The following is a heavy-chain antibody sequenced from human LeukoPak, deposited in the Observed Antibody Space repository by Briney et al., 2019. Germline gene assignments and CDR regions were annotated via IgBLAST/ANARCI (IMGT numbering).Heavy chain of an antibody. V-gene: IGHV3-30*03. CDR1: GFTFSNYG. D-gene: IGHD5-18*01. J-gene: IGHJ4*02. CDR2: ISYDGSNK. CDR3: AREYIQYSYGYGGAVY. Sequence: PGRSLRLSCAASGFTFSNYGMHWVRQAPGKGLEWVAVISYDGSNKYYADSVKGRFTISRDNFKNTLDLQMNSLRAEDTALYYCAREYIQYSYGYGGAVYWGQGTLVTVSS.